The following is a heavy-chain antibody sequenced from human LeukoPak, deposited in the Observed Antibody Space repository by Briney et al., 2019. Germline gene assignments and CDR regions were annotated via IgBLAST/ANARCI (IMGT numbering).Heavy chain of an antibody. CDR2: IYTSGST. Sequence: SETLSLTCTVSGGSISSGSYYWSWIRQPAGKGLEWIGRIYTSGSTNYNPSLKSRVTISVDTSKNQFSLELSSVTAADTAVYYCARGEGNLVGYWGQGTLVTVSS. CDR1: GGSISSGSYY. J-gene: IGHJ4*02. CDR3: ARGEGNLVGY. D-gene: IGHD2-2*01. V-gene: IGHV4-61*02.